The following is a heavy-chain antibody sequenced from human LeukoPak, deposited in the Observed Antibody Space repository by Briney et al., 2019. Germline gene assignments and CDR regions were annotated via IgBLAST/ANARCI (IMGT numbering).Heavy chain of an antibody. CDR1: GGSINNYY. CDR2: FYASGTT. V-gene: IGHV4-4*07. CDR3: ARSALSGFDI. J-gene: IGHJ3*02. D-gene: IGHD3-9*01. Sequence: SETLSPTCIMSGGSINNYYWSWIRQPAGKGPEWIGRFYASGTTYYNPALNSRAAVSMDMSKNHFSLKLTSVTAADTAVYYCARSALSGFDIWGRGTMVTVSS.